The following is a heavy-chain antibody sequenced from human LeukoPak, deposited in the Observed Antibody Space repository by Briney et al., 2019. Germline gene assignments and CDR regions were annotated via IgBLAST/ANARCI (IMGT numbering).Heavy chain of an antibody. J-gene: IGHJ4*02. V-gene: IGHV5-51*01. Sequence: GESLKISCKGSGYSFTNYWIGWVRQMPGKGLEWMGVIYPGDSETRYSPSFQGQVTISADKSTNAAYLQWSSLKASDTAVYYCARHASTSGWYTPFGYWGQGTLVTVSS. CDR3: ARHASTSGWYTPFGY. CDR2: IYPGDSET. D-gene: IGHD6-19*01. CDR1: GYSFTNYW.